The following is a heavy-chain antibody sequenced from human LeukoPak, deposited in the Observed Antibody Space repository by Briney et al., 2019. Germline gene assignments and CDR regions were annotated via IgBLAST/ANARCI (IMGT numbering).Heavy chain of an antibody. D-gene: IGHD3-16*01. CDR2: IKGDGSEK. CDR3: AREGQKGVFDY. CDR1: GFTFSTYW. V-gene: IGHV3-7*01. J-gene: IGHJ4*02. Sequence: GGSLRLSCAASGFTFSTYWMAWVRQAPGKGLEWVANIKGDGSEKYHGDSVTGRFTISRDNAKNSLYLQMNSLRAEDTAVYYCAREGQKGVFDYWGQGTLVTVSS.